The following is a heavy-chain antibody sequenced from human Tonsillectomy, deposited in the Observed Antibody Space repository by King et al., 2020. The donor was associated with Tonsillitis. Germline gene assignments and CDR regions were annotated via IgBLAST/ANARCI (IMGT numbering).Heavy chain of an antibody. CDR3: AKRRLYSSSCSDPG. CDR2: ISGSGGST. V-gene: IGHV3-23*04. J-gene: IGHJ4*02. D-gene: IGHD6-6*01. Sequence: VQLVESGGGLVHRGGSLRLSCAASGFTFSSYAMSWVRQAPGQGLEWVSAISGSGGSTYYADYVKGRFTISRDNSKNTLYLQMTSLRAEDTDVYDCAKRRLYSSSCSDPGWGQGTLGTVSS. CDR1: GFTFSSYA.